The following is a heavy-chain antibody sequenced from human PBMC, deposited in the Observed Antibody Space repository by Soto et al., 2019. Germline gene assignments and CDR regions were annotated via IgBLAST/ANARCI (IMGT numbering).Heavy chain of an antibody. CDR1: GGTFSSYT. V-gene: IGHV1-69*08. CDR2: IIPVVGTA. CDR3: ARGGSWSEAPFFDH. D-gene: IGHD6-13*01. Sequence: QVQLVQSGAEVKKPGTSVKVSCKASGGTFSSYTISWVRQAPGQGLEWMGRIIPVVGTANYAQKFEGRITITADESTCTAYMGLSSLRAEDTAVYYCARGGSWSEAPFFDHWGQGTLVTVSS. J-gene: IGHJ4*02.